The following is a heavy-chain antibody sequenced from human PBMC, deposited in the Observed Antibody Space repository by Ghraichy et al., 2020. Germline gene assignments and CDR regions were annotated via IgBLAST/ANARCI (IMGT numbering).Heavy chain of an antibody. V-gene: IGHV3-23*01. CDR3: AKDHRGHDY. D-gene: IGHD3-10*01. CDR2: ISGSGGST. Sequence: GESLNISCAASGFTFSSYAMSWVRQAPGKGLEWVSAISGSGGSTYYADSVKGRFTISRDNSKNTLYLQMNSLRAEDTAVYYCAKDHRGHDYWGQGTLVTVSS. J-gene: IGHJ4*02. CDR1: GFTFSSYA.